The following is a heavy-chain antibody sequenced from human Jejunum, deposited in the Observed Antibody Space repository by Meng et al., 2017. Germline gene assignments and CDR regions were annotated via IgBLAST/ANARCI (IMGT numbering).Heavy chain of an antibody. Sequence: QVRLKESGPGLVKPSGTLSLTCTVSGVSTTAPFYWTWIRQAPGKGLEWIGEVWPSGATYYNPSLSSRITISIDTSNNQFSLEVAFLTAADTAVYYCARAIRERYFDSWGQGTLVTVFS. D-gene: IGHD1-14*01. CDR1: GVSTTAPFY. CDR2: VWPSGAT. J-gene: IGHJ4*02. CDR3: ARAIRERYFDS. V-gene: IGHV4-4*02.